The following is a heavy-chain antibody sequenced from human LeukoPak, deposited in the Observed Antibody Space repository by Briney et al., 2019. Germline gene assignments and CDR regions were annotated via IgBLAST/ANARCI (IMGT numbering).Heavy chain of an antibody. Sequence: SSETLSLTCTVSGGSISSGGYYWSWIRQHPGKGLEWIGYIYYSGSTYYNPSLKSRVTISVDTSKNQFSLKLSSVTAADTAVYYCARGGYYGSGSYSNWGQGTLVTVSP. D-gene: IGHD3-10*01. V-gene: IGHV4-31*03. CDR3: ARGGYYGSGSYSN. CDR1: GGSISSGGYY. J-gene: IGHJ4*02. CDR2: IYYSGST.